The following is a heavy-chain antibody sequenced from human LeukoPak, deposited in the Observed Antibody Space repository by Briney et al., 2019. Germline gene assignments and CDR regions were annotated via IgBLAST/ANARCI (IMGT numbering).Heavy chain of an antibody. CDR1: GLTFSSYA. CDR3: AREELYYGSGSSVYYYGMDV. J-gene: IGHJ6*02. V-gene: IGHV3-30*04. CDR2: ISFDGSSQ. D-gene: IGHD3-10*01. Sequence: GRSLRLSCAASGLTFSSYAMHWVRQAPGKGLEWVAVISFDGSSQYYADSVKGRFTISRDNSKNTLYLRMNSLRAEDTAVYYCAREELYYGSGSSVYYYGMDVWGQGTTVTVS.